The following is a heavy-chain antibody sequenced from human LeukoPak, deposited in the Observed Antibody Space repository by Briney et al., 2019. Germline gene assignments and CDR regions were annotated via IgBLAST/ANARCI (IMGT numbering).Heavy chain of an antibody. Sequence: GGSLRLSCAASGFAFSSYAMHWVRQGPGKGLEWVALVSYDGGSKYYADSVKGRFTISRDNSKNTLYLQMNSLRAEDTAVYYCAKSVSVRIFGVVNDAFDIWGQGTMVTVSS. J-gene: IGHJ3*02. CDR2: VSYDGGSK. CDR3: AKSVSVRIFGVVNDAFDI. V-gene: IGHV3-30-3*02. CDR1: GFAFSSYA. D-gene: IGHD3-3*01.